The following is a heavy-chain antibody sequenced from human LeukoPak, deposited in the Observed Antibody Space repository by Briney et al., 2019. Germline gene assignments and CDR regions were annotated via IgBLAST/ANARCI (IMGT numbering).Heavy chain of an antibody. CDR3: ARGTAATAGIDY. Sequence: PGGSLRLSCAVSGFNCSSYWIHGGRQAPGKGLVWVSLINTDGSATTYGDSAKGRFTVSRDNDKNTLFLDMNSLRVEDTAVYYCARGTAATAGIDYWGQGTLVTVSS. CDR1: GFNCSSYW. CDR2: INTDGSAT. D-gene: IGHD6-13*01. J-gene: IGHJ4*02. V-gene: IGHV3-74*01.